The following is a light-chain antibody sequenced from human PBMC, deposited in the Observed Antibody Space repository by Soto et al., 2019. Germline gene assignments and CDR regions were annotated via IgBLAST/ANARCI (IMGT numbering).Light chain of an antibody. CDR3: QQSYRSPPT. V-gene: IGKV1-39*01. CDR1: QSITSK. CDR2: DAS. Sequence: DIQMTQSPSSLSASVGDRVTITCRASQSITSKLNWYQQRPGKVPNLLIYDASSLQSGVPSRFSGSGSGTDFTLNIYSLQHEDFATYYCQQSYRSPPTFGQGTKVEIK. J-gene: IGKJ1*01.